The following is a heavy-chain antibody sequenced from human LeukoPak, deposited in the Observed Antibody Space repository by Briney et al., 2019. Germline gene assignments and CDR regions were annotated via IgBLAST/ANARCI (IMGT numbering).Heavy chain of an antibody. CDR1: GFTFSDYY. J-gene: IGHJ4*02. D-gene: IGHD6-19*01. CDR3: ARDRGAVTDVFDH. CDR2: IRSSGTTI. V-gene: IGHV3-11*04. Sequence: GSLRLSCVASGFTFSDYYMRWIRQAPGKGLEWVSYIRSSGTTIHYADSVKGRFTISRDNAKNSLYLQMNSLRAEDTAVYYCARDRGAVTDVFDHWGQGTLVTVSS.